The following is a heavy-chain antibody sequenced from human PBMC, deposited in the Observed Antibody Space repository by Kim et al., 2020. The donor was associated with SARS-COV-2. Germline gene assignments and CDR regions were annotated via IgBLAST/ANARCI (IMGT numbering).Heavy chain of an antibody. CDR1: GFTFSSYG. V-gene: IGHV3-30*03. CDR3: AGVDTPMVSGLFDY. D-gene: IGHD5-18*01. CDR2: TSDDGSNK. J-gene: IGHJ4*02. Sequence: GGSLRLSCAASGFTFSSYGMHWVRQAPGKGLEWVAVTSDDGSNKYYADSVKGRYTISRDNSKNTLDLQMNSLRVDDTAVYYCAGVDTPMVSGLFDYWGQGTLVTVSS.